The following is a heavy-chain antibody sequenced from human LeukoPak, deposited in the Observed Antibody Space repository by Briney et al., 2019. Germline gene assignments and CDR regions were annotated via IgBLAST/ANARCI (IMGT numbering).Heavy chain of an antibody. V-gene: IGHV3-30*02. CDR2: IRYDGKTI. Sequence: EPGGSLRLSCTASGFSFSNYGMQWVRQAPDKGLEWLAFIRYDGKTIYYADSVKGRFTISRDNVKNSLYLQMNSLRAEDTAVYYCARDIGSGTSHIRNEVYYYYYMDVWGKGTTVTVPS. CDR1: GFSFSNYG. J-gene: IGHJ6*03. CDR3: ARDIGSGTSHIRNEVYYYYYMDV. D-gene: IGHD2-2*01.